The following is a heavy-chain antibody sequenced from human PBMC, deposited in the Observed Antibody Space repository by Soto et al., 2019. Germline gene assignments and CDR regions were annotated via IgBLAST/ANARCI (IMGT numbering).Heavy chain of an antibody. CDR1: GYSISSGYY. V-gene: IGHV4-38-2*01. J-gene: IGHJ5*02. CDR2: IYHSGST. Sequence: SETLSLTCAVSGYSISSGYYWGWIRQPPGKGLEWIGSIYHSGSTYYNPSLKSRVTISVDTSKNQFSLKLSSVTAADTAVYYCARVGVGQQLAAGFDPWGQGTLVTVSS. CDR3: ARVGVGQQLAAGFDP. D-gene: IGHD6-13*01.